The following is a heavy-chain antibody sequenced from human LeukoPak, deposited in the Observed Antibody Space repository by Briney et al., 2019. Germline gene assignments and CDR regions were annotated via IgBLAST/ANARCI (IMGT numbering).Heavy chain of an antibody. CDR3: ARVGGYNSPLDY. CDR1: GFTFSSYA. Sequence: PGGSLRLSCAASGFTFSSYAMSWVRQAPGKGLDWVSAISGSGGSTYYAVSVKGRFTISRDNSKNMLYLQMNSLRAEDTAVYYCARVGGYNSPLDYWGQGTLVTVSS. J-gene: IGHJ4*02. CDR2: ISGSGGST. V-gene: IGHV3-23*01. D-gene: IGHD5-24*01.